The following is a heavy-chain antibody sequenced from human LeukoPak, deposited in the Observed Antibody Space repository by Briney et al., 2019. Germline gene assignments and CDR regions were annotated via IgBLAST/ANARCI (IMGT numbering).Heavy chain of an antibody. CDR1: GFAVSTSY. J-gene: IGHJ3*02. CDR3: AKDSSSTCYNLVFCAFDM. Sequence: GGSLRLSCAASGFAVSTSYMSWVRPTPVKGLEWVSALHAGGNTFFADSVRGRITISRDNSKNTLYLQMNSLRAEDTAVYYCAKDSSSTCYNLVFCAFDMWGQGTMVTVSS. CDR2: LHAGGNT. V-gene: IGHV3-53*01. D-gene: IGHD2-2*02.